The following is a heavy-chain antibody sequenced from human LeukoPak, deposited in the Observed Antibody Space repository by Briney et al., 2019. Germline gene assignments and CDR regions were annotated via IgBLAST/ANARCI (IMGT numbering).Heavy chain of an antibody. V-gene: IGHV3-21*01. CDR3: ARGEYFYDSSGYYWD. D-gene: IGHD3-22*01. Sequence: KTGGSLRLSCAASGFTFSSYSMSWVRQAPGKGLEWVSSISRSSSYIYYADSVKGRFTISRDNAKNSLYLHMNSLRAEDTAVYYCARGEYFYDSSGYYWDWGQGTLVTVSS. J-gene: IGHJ4*02. CDR1: GFTFSSYS. CDR2: ISRSSSYI.